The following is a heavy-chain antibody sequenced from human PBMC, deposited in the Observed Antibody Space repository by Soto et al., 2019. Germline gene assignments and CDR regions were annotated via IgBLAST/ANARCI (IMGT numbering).Heavy chain of an antibody. Sequence: GESLKISCAASGFTFSDYYMSWIRQAPGKGLEWVSYISSSGSTIYYADSVKDRFTISRDNAKNSLYLQMNSLRAEDTAVYYCARGYEWGHAFDIWGQGTMVTVSS. J-gene: IGHJ3*02. CDR1: GFTFSDYY. D-gene: IGHD2-8*01. V-gene: IGHV3-11*01. CDR2: ISSSGSTI. CDR3: ARGYEWGHAFDI.